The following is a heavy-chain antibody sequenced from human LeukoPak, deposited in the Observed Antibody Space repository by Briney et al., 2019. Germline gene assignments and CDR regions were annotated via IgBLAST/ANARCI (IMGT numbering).Heavy chain of an antibody. Sequence: GGSLRLSCAAPGFSVSSNFMSWVRQAPGRGLEWASVIYAGGTTHYIDSVKGRFTISRDNSNNTVFLQMNSLRGDDTAVYYCVREWANQRQRRDDWGQGTLVTVSS. CDR3: VREWANQRQRRDD. CDR2: IYAGGTT. CDR1: GFSVSSNF. V-gene: IGHV3-53*01. J-gene: IGHJ4*02. D-gene: IGHD1-14*01.